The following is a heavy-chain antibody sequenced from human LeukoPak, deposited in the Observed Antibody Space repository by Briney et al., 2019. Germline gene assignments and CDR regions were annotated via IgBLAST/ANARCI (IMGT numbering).Heavy chain of an antibody. CDR2: FGWNSGSI. CDR1: GFTFDDYA. Sequence: GGSLRLSCAASGFTFDDYAMHWVRQAPGRGWDGFSGFGWNSGSIGYADPVKGRFTISRDNAKNSLFLQMNSLRAEDTALYYCAKDIFLVTATGTSFDQWGQGALVTVSS. D-gene: IGHD6-13*01. V-gene: IGHV3-9*01. J-gene: IGHJ4*02. CDR3: AKDIFLVTATGTSFDQ.